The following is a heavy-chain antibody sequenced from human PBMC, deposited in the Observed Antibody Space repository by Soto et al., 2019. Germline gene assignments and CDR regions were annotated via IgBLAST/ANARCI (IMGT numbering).Heavy chain of an antibody. J-gene: IGHJ5*02. CDR2: IYYSGST. CDR1: GGSISSGDYY. V-gene: IGHV4-30-4*01. Sequence: QVQLQESGPGLVKPSQTLSLTCTVSGGSISSGDYYWSWIRQPPGKGLEWIGYIYYSGSTYYNPSLKSRVTIAVDTSKNQFSLELSSVTAADPAVYYCASERPDGSRLDPWGQGTLVTVSS. D-gene: IGHD6-13*01. CDR3: ASERPDGSRLDP.